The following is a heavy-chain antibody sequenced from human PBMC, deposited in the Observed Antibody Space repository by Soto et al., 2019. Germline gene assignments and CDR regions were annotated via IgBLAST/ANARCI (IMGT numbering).Heavy chain of an antibody. CDR2: INPNSGGT. CDR1: GYTFTGYY. V-gene: IGHV1-2*04. J-gene: IGHJ6*02. CDR3: ARDWYSSGWTLDAGKYSDMDV. D-gene: IGHD6-19*01. Sequence: ASVKVSCKASGYTFTGYYMHWVRQAPGQGLEWMGWINPNSGGTNYAQKFQGWVTMTRDTSISTAYMELSRLRSDDTAVYYCARDWYSSGWTLDAGKYSDMDVWGQGTTVTVSS.